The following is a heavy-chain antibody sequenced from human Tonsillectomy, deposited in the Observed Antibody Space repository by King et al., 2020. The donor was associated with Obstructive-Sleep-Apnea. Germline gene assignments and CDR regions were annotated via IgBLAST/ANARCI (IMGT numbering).Heavy chain of an antibody. CDR3: ARVYSGAFDF. J-gene: IGHJ3*01. Sequence: VQLVESGGGLVQPGGSLRLSCEASGFSFSSYWMSWVRQAPGKGLEWVANIKHDGSEKSYVDSVKGRFTISRDNTKISLYLQMNSLRAEDTAVYYCARVYSGAFDFWGQGTMVTVSS. CDR1: GFSFSSYW. D-gene: IGHD2-21*01. CDR2: IKHDGSEK. V-gene: IGHV3-7*01.